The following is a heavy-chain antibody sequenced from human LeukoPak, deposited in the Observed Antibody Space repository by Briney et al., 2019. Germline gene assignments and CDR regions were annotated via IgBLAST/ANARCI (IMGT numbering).Heavy chain of an antibody. CDR3: ARSGTSYGDYVDY. D-gene: IGHD2-2*01. CDR2: IYYSGST. V-gene: IGHV4-59*01. Sequence: TLSLTCAVYGGSFSGYYWSWIRQPPGKGLEWIGYIYYSGSTNYNPSLKSRVTISVDTSKNQFSLKLSSVTAADTAVYYCARSGTSYGDYVDYWGQGTLVTVSS. J-gene: IGHJ4*02. CDR1: GGSFSGYY.